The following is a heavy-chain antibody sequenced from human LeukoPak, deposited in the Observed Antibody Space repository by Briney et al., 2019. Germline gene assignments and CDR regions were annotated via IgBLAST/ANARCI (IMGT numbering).Heavy chain of an antibody. J-gene: IGHJ6*03. CDR3: ARGGGHSSSWYMNYYYYYMDV. CDR2: MNPNSGNT. CDR1: GYTFTSYD. Sequence: GASVKVSCKASGYTFTSYDINWVRQATGQGLEWMGWMNPNSGNTGYAQKFQGRVTMTRNTSISTAYMELSSLRSEDTAVYYCARGGGHSSSWYMNYYYYYMDVWGKGTTVTISS. D-gene: IGHD6-13*01. V-gene: IGHV1-8*01.